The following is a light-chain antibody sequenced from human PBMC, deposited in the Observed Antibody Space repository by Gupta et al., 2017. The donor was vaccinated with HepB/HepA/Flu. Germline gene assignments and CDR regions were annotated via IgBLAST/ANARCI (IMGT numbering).Light chain of an antibody. CDR3: QQYENCPII. J-gene: IGKJ5*01. Sequence: EIVMTQSPATLSVSPGERATLSCRASQNIASNLAWYQQKPGQAPRLLIYGALTSATGLPARCSGSGSATEFTLTISSLQSEDFAIYYYQQYENCPIIFGQGTRLEIK. CDR1: QNIASN. V-gene: IGKV3-15*01. CDR2: GAL.